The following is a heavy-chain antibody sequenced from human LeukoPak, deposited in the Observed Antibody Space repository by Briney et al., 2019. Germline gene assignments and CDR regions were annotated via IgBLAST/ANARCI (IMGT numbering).Heavy chain of an antibody. CDR1: GGSISSGDYY. Sequence: PSETLSLTCTVSGGSISSGDYYWSWIRQPPGKGLAWIGYIYYSGSTYYNPSLKSRVTISVDTSKNQFSLKLSSVTAADTAVYYCARDPFRGESFDYWGQGTLVTVSS. CDR2: IYYSGST. D-gene: IGHD3-10*01. V-gene: IGHV4-30-4*01. CDR3: ARDPFRGESFDY. J-gene: IGHJ4*02.